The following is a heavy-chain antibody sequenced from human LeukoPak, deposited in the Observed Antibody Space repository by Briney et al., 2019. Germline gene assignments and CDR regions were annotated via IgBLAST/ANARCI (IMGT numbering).Heavy chain of an antibody. Sequence: SETLSLTCTVSGYSISTGYYWDWIRQPPGKGLEWIGTFYHGGSTYYNPSLKSRVTISVDTSKNQFSLQLNSVTPEDTAVYHCARGWLQSGFDYWAQGTLVTVSS. D-gene: IGHD5-24*01. V-gene: IGHV4-38-2*02. CDR3: ARGWLQSGFDY. CDR1: GYSISTGYY. CDR2: FYHGGST. J-gene: IGHJ4*02.